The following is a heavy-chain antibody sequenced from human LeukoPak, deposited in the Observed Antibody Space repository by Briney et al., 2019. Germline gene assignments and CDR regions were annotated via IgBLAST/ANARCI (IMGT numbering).Heavy chain of an antibody. Sequence: GGSLRLSCAASGFTFSSYAMSWVRQAPGKGLEWVSTISGSGGSTYYADSVKGRFTISRDDSKNTLFLQMNSLRAEDTAVYYCARSDTRGYCSGGSCYWGQGTLVTVSS. D-gene: IGHD2-15*01. CDR1: GFTFSSYA. V-gene: IGHV3-23*01. J-gene: IGHJ4*02. CDR3: ARSDTRGYCSGGSCY. CDR2: ISGSGGST.